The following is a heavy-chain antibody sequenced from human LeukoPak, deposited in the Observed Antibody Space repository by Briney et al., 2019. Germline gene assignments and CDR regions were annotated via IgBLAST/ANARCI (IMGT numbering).Heavy chain of an antibody. D-gene: IGHD5-18*01. CDR1: GGSISSGDYY. CDR3: ARAIQLWRWFDY. CDR2: IYYSGST. J-gene: IGHJ4*02. V-gene: IGHV4-30-4*08. Sequence: PSQTLSLTCTVSGGSISSGDYYWSWIRQPSGKGLEWIGYIYYSGSTYYNPSLKSRVTISVDTSKNQFSLKLSSVTAADTAVYYCARAIQLWRWFDYWGQGTLVTVSS.